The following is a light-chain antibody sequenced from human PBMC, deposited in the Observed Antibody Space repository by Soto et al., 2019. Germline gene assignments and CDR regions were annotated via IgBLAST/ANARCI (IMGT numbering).Light chain of an antibody. Sequence: QSALTQPASVSGSPGQSIAISCTGTSSDVGGYNYVSWYQQLPGKAPKLLISEVSNWPSGVSHRFSGSKSGNTASLTISGLQAEDEADYYCSSYRTSGPFVFGTGTKLTVL. V-gene: IGLV2-14*01. CDR2: EVS. CDR1: SSDVGGYNY. J-gene: IGLJ1*01. CDR3: SSYRTSGPFV.